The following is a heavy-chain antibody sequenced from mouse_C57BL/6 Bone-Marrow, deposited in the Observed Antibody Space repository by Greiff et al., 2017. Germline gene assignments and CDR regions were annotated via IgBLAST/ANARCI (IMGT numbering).Heavy chain of an antibody. J-gene: IGHJ2*01. CDR3: ARRGYGSNFDY. Sequence: EVKVVESGGDLVKPGGSLKLSCAASGFTFSSYGMSWVRPTPDTRLEWVATISSGGSYTYYPDSVKGRFTISRDNAKNTLYLQMSSLKSEDTAMYYCARRGYGSNFDYWGQGTTLTVSS. CDR1: GFTFSSYG. V-gene: IGHV5-6*02. D-gene: IGHD1-1*01. CDR2: ISSGGSYT.